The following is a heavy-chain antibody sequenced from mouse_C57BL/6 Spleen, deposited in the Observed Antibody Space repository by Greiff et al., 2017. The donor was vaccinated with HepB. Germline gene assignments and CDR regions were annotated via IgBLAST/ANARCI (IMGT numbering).Heavy chain of an antibody. CDR2: ISSGGDYI. D-gene: IGHD2-1*01. Sequence: EVQLVESGEGLVKPGGSLKLSCAASGFTFSSYAMSWVRQTPEKRLEWVAYISSGGDYIYYADTVKGRFTISRDNARNTLYLQMSSLKSEDTAMYYWTREGYYGNYRYFDVWGTGTTVTVSS. J-gene: IGHJ1*03. CDR1: GFTFSSYA. V-gene: IGHV5-9-1*02. CDR3: TREGYYGNYRYFDV.